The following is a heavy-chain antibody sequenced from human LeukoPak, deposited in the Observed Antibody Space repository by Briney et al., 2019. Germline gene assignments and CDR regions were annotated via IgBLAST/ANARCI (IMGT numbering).Heavy chain of an antibody. J-gene: IGHJ3*02. CDR3: ARQVVRPVPDDAFDI. V-gene: IGHV4-59*08. D-gene: IGHD3-10*01. CDR1: GGSIKNYY. CDR2: FYYTGST. Sequence: PSETLSLTCTVSGGSIKNYYWNWIRQPPGKGLEWIGYFYYTGSTSYNTSLKSRVTISLQTSKNQFSETQFSLKLNSVTAADTAVYYCARQVVRPVPDDAFDIWGQGTMVTVSS.